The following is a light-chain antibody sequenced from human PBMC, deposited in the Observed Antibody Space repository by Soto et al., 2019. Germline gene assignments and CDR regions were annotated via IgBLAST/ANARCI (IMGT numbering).Light chain of an antibody. V-gene: IGLV4-69*01. CDR1: RGHSNYA. J-gene: IGLJ2*01. CDR2: LNTDGSH. Sequence: QPVLTQSPSASASLGASVKLTCTLSRGHSNYAIAWHQQQSEKGPRYLMKLNTDGSHSKGDGIPDRFSGSSSGAERCLTISSLQSEDEADYYCQTWGSGIVVFGGGTKLTVL. CDR3: QTWGSGIVV.